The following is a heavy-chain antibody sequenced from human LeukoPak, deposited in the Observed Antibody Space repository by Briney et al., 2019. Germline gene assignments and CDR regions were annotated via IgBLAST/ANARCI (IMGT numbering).Heavy chain of an antibody. V-gene: IGHV4-59*08. CDR3: ARSRVNWFDS. CDR1: GGSISIYY. J-gene: IGHJ5*01. CDR2: IYYGGST. Sequence: SETLSLTCAVSGGSISIYYWSWIRQPPGKGLEWIGYIYYGGSTNYNPSLKSRVTISIDTSKKQFSLKLSSVTAADTAVYYSARSRVNWFDSWGQGTLVTVSS.